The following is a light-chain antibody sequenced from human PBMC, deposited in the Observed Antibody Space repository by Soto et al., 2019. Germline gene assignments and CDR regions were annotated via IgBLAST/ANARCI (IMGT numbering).Light chain of an antibody. V-gene: IGKV3-20*01. CDR3: QQYETSPTT. J-gene: IGKJ5*01. Sequence: IVLTQSPGTLSLSPGERATVSCRASQSVGSYLAWYQQKPGQAPRLLIFGASSRVIGVPGRFSGSGSGTDFTLTISRLEPEDFAVYYCQQYETSPTTFGQGSRLDIK. CDR1: QSVGSY. CDR2: GAS.